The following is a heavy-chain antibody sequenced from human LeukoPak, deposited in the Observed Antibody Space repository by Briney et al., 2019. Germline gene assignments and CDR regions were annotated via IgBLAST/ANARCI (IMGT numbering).Heavy chain of an antibody. CDR2: INHSGST. Sequence: SETLSLTCAVYGGSFSGYYWSWIRQPPGKGLEWIGEINHSGSTNYNPSLKSRVTISVDTSKNQFSLKLSSVTAADTAVYYCARSDFDWLSDDDAFDIWGQGTMVTVSS. CDR3: ARSDFDWLSDDDAFDI. CDR1: GGSFSGYY. V-gene: IGHV4-34*01. J-gene: IGHJ3*02. D-gene: IGHD3-9*01.